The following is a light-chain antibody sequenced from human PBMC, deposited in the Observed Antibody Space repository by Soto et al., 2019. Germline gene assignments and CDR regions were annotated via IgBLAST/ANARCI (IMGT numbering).Light chain of an antibody. CDR2: AVS. Sequence: QSVLTQPASVSGSPGQSITISCTGTSSDVGAYNYVSWYQQHPGKAPKLMIYAVSNRPSGVSNRFSGPKSGNTASLTISGLQAEDEADYYCSSYTRSSAPYVFGTGSKVTVL. V-gene: IGLV2-14*01. J-gene: IGLJ1*01. CDR3: SSYTRSSAPYV. CDR1: SSDVGAYNY.